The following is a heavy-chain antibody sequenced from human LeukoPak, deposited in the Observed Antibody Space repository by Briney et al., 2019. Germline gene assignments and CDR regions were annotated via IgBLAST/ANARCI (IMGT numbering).Heavy chain of an antibody. CDR2: ILYDGSNT. D-gene: IGHD1-26*01. Sequence: PGRSLRLSCAASGFSFSSYGMHWVRQAPGKGLEWVAVILYDGSNTYYVDSVKGRFTISRDNSKNTLYLQMNNLRAEDTAVYYCAKRGIVGAAYHFDYWGQGTLVTVSS. CDR1: GFSFSSYG. V-gene: IGHV3-30*18. CDR3: AKRGIVGAAYHFDY. J-gene: IGHJ4*02.